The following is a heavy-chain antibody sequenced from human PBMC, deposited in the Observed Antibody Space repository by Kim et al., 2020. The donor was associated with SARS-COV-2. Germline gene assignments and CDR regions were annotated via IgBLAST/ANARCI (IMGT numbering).Heavy chain of an antibody. CDR2: INYRETT. D-gene: IGHD1-7*01. V-gene: IGHV4-34*01. Sequence: SETLSLTCAVYGGSFTTFYWSWIRQPPGKGLEWIGEINYRETTNYNPSLKGRVNILVDTSKNQFSLKLDSVTGADTAVYYCARGRTLENTFYYSYYMDV. CDR3: ARGRTLENTFYYSYYMDV. J-gene: IGHJ6*03. CDR1: GGSFTTFY.